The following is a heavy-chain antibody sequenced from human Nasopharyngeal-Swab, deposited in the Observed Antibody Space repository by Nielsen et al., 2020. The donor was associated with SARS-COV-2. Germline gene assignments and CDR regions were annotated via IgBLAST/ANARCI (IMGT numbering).Heavy chain of an antibody. V-gene: IGHV3-66*01. CDR1: GFTVSSNY. CDR3: ARETPTVTGSGFDY. D-gene: IGHD4-17*01. J-gene: IGHJ4*02. Sequence: GQSLTLSCAASGFTVSSNYMSCVSHAPGKGLEWVSVIYSGGSPYYAESVKGRFTIPRDNPKNTLYLEMNSLRAEDTAVDYCARETPTVTGSGFDYWGQGTLVTVSS. CDR2: IYSGGSP.